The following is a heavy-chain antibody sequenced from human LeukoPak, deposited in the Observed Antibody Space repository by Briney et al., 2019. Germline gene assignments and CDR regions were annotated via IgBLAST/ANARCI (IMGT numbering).Heavy chain of an antibody. D-gene: IGHD2-15*01. CDR1: GYTFTDYF. CDR2: INAGNGNT. V-gene: IGHV1/OR15-3*01. CDR3: ATGYCSGGSCHGGFDY. Sequence: ASVKVSCKASGYTFTDYFMNWMRQAPGQRLEWMGWINAGNGNTKYSQKLQGRVTITRDTSSSTAYMQLSSLRSEDTAVYYCATGYCSGGSCHGGFDYWGQGTLVTVSS. J-gene: IGHJ4*02.